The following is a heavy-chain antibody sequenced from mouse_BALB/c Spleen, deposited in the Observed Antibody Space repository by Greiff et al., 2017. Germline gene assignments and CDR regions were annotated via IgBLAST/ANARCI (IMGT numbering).Heavy chain of an antibody. CDR2: IWAGGST. D-gene: IGHD2-1*01. V-gene: IGHV2-9*02. CDR1: GFSLTSYG. CDR3: ARERERGGNYFWFAY. Sequence: QVQLKESGPGLVAPSQSLSITCTVSGFSLTSYGVHWVRQPPGKGLEWLGVIWAGGSTNYNSALMSRLSISKDNSKSQVFLKMNSLQTDDTAMYYCARERERGGNYFWFAYWGQGTLVTVSA. J-gene: IGHJ3*01.